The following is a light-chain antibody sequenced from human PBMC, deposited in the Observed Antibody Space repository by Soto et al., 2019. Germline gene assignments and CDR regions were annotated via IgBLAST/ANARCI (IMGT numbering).Light chain of an antibody. J-gene: IGKJ4*01. CDR2: DAF. V-gene: IGKV3-11*01. CDR3: RQRYNWPLT. Sequence: TQSPATLSLSPGERATLSCKASQSIGNSLGWFQQKPGQAPRLLIDDAFNRATGIPARFTGSGSGSDFTLTISSLEPEDFGVYYCRQRYNWPLTFGGGTKVDIK. CDR1: QSIGNS.